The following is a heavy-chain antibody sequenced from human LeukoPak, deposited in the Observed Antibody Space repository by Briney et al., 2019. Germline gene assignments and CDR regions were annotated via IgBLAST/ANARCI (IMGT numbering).Heavy chain of an antibody. V-gene: IGHV4-59*12. J-gene: IGHJ4*02. CDR1: GGSISSYY. D-gene: IGHD1-26*01. CDR2: IYYSGST. CDR3: ARGRIVGATHLDY. Sequence: SETLSLTCTASGGSISSYYWSWIRQPPGKGLEWIGYIYYSGSTNYNPSLKSRVTISVDTSKNQFSLKLSSVTAADTAVYYCARGRIVGATHLDYWGQGTLVTVSS.